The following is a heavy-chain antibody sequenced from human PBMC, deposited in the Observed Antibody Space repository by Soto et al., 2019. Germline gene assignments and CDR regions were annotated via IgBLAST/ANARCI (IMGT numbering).Heavy chain of an antibody. Sequence: EVQLVQSGGGLAQPGKSLRLSCAASGFTFRKFWMHWVRQVPGKGPVWVSYISSDGTTTDYADSVKGRFTISRDNAKDTLYLQMESLRAEDTAVYYCAIQDCTNDVCLDAAVTVGGALESWGQGTLVTVSS. V-gene: IGHV3-74*01. CDR2: ISSDGTTT. CDR1: GFTFRKFW. D-gene: IGHD2-8*01. J-gene: IGHJ1*01. CDR3: AIQDCTNDVCLDAAVTVGGALES.